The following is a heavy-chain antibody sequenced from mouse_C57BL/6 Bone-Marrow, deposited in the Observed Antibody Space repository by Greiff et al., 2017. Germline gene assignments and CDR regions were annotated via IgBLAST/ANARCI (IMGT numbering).Heavy chain of an antibody. D-gene: IGHD4-1*01. CDR1: GYTFTSYW. J-gene: IGHJ4*01. CDR3: ARMGDWDQNDYAMDY. CDR2: IYPGSGST. V-gene: IGHV1-55*01. Sequence: QVQLQQPGAELVKPGASVKMSCKASGYTFTSYWITWVKQRPGQGLEWIGDIYPGSGSTNYNEKFKSKATLTVDTSSSTAYMQLSSLTSEDSAVYDWARMGDWDQNDYAMDYWGQGTSVTVSS.